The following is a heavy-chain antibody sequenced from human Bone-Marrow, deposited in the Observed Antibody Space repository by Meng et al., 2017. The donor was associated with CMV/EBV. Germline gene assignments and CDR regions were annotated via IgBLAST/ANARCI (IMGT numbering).Heavy chain of an antibody. J-gene: IGHJ4*02. CDR1: GFSLSGSS. D-gene: IGHD6-19*01. CDR3: ARDGTGWSRDH. V-gene: IGHV3-21*01. CDR2: IGNGGHT. Sequence: GGSLRLSCAASGFSLSGSSMSWLRQAPGKGLVWVSTIGNGGHTYYADSVNGRFTVSRDDAENELYLHMSSLRVEDTAVYFCARDGTGWSRDHWGQGALVTVSS.